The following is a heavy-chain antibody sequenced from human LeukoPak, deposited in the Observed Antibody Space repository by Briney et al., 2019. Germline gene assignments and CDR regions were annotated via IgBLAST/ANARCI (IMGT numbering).Heavy chain of an antibody. Sequence: GGSLRLSCAASGFTFSSYEMNWVRQAPGKGLEWVSYISSSGSTIYYADSVKGRFTISRDNAKNSLYLQMNSLRAEDTAVYYCARGDCSSTSCPGTQTGYYYYMDVWGKGTTVTVSS. CDR2: ISSSGSTI. CDR3: ARGDCSSTSCPGTQTGYYYYMDV. J-gene: IGHJ6*03. V-gene: IGHV3-48*03. CDR1: GFTFSSYE. D-gene: IGHD2-2*01.